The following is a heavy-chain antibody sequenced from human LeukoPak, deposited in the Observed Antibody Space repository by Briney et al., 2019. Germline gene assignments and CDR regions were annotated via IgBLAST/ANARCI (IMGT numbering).Heavy chain of an antibody. D-gene: IGHD2-2*02. CDR2: ILNSGTTT. Sequence: GGSLRLSCAASGFTFSSYEKNWVRQAPGKGLEWVSYILNSGTTTYYADSVKGRFTISRDNAKDSLYLQMNSLRAEGTAVYYCARDIPQGLSYFDYWGQGTLVTVSS. J-gene: IGHJ4*02. CDR1: GFTFSSYE. CDR3: ARDIPQGLSYFDY. V-gene: IGHV3-48*03.